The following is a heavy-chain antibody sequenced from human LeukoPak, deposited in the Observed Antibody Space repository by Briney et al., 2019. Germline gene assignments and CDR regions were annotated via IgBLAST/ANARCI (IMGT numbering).Heavy chain of an antibody. J-gene: IGHJ3*02. D-gene: IGHD3-9*01. V-gene: IGHV4-59*08. CDR1: SGSLISSY. CDR3: ARHTRWLAIDSFDM. CDR2: INNSGST. Sequence: KPSETLSLTCTVSSGSLISSYWSWIRQPPEKGLEWIGCINNSGSTNSNPSLTSRATISIDSSKNQVSVTLYSVTAAHTPVYYCARHTRWLAIDSFDMWGQGTLVTVSS.